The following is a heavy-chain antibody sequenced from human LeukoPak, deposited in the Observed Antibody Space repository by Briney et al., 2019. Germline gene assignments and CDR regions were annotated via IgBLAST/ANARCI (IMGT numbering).Heavy chain of an antibody. CDR3: ARGEVTAILDY. CDR1: GFTFSSYA. J-gene: IGHJ4*02. Sequence: GGSLRLSCAASGFTFSSYAMHWVRQAPGKGLEWVAVISYDGSNKYYADSVKGRFTIPRDNSKNTLYLQMNSLRAEDTAVYYCARGEVTAILDYWGQGTLVTVSS. V-gene: IGHV3-30*04. D-gene: IGHD2-21*02. CDR2: ISYDGSNK.